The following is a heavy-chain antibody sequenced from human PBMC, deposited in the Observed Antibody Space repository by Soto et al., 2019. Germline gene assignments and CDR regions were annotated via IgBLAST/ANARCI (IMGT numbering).Heavy chain of an antibody. J-gene: IGHJ4*02. Sequence: SETLSLTCAVYGGSFSGYYWTWIRQPPGTGLEWIGEINHSGSTNYNPSLKSRVTISVDTSKNQFSLKLTSVTAADTAVYYYDSSGYYPDIDYWGQGTLVTVSS. CDR2: INHSGST. D-gene: IGHD3-22*01. CDR3: DSSGYYPDIDY. CDR1: GGSFSGYY. V-gene: IGHV4-34*01.